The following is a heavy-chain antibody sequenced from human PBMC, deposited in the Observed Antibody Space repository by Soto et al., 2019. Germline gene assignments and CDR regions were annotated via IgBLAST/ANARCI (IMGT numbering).Heavy chain of an antibody. V-gene: IGHV3-23*01. J-gene: IGHJ4*02. CDR1: GFTFSSYV. Sequence: GGSLRLSCEASGFTFSSYVLSWVRQSPGKGLEWLSSISATGDDTSYAVSVKGRFTIYRDNSKNTLYLQMNSLRAEDTAVYYCAKDVSGYCTNGVCYGPFDDWGQGTRVTVSS. D-gene: IGHD2-8*01. CDR2: ISATGDDT. CDR3: AKDVSGYCTNGVCYGPFDD.